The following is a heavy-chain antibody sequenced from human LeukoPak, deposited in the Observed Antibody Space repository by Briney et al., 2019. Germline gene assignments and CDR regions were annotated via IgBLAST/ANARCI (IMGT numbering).Heavy chain of an antibody. J-gene: IGHJ4*02. Sequence: GASVKVSCKASGYTFTGYYMHWVRQAPGQGLEWMGWINPNSGGTNYAQKFQGRVTMTRDTSISTAYMELSRLRSDDTAVYYCARGNRGYCSSTSCFPFDYWGQGTLVTVSS. CDR1: GYTFTGYY. CDR3: ARGNRGYCSSTSCFPFDY. D-gene: IGHD2-2*01. CDR2: INPNSGGT. V-gene: IGHV1-2*02.